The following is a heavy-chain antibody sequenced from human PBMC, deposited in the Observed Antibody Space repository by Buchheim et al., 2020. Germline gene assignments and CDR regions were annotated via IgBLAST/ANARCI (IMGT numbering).Heavy chain of an antibody. CDR3: AKDGSEVPAATDYYYYYGMDV. D-gene: IGHD2-2*01. CDR1: GFTFDDYA. J-gene: IGHJ6*02. Sequence: EVQLVESGGVVVQPGGSLRLSCAASGFTFDDYAMHWVRQAPGKGLEWVSLISWDGGSTYYADSVKGRFTISRDNSKNSLYLQMNSLRAEDTALYYCAKDGSEVPAATDYYYYYGMDVWGQGTT. CDR2: ISWDGGST. V-gene: IGHV3-43D*03.